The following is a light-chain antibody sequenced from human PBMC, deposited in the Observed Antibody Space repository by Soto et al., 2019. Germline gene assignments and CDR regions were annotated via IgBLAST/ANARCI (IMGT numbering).Light chain of an antibody. CDR1: QSVSSY. Sequence: ELGLTQSPATLSLSPGVRVTLSCRASQSVSSYLAWYQQKPGQAPRLLIYDASNRATGMPARFSGSGSGTDITLTISSLEPDDFAVYDCQQRSNWPPDTFGQGTKLEIK. CDR3: QQRSNWPPDT. V-gene: IGKV3-11*01. CDR2: DAS. J-gene: IGKJ2*01.